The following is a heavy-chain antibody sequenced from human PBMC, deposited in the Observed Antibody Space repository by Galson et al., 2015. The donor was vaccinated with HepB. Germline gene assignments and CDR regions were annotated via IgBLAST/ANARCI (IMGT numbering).Heavy chain of an antibody. V-gene: IGHV7-4-1*02. CDR1: GYTFTSYA. CDR3: ARDLDYGDYFWFDP. J-gene: IGHJ5*02. D-gene: IGHD4-17*01. CDR2: INTNTGNP. Sequence: SVKVSCKASGYTFTSYAMNWVRQAPGQGLEWMGWINTNTGNPTYAQGFTGRFVFSLDTSVSTAYLQISSLKAEDTAVYYCARDLDYGDYFWFDPWGQGTLVTVSS.